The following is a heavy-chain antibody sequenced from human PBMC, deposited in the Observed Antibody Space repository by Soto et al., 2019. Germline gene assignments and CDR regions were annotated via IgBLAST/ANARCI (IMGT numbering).Heavy chain of an antibody. CDR3: ERDRHDRFDY. Sequence: GGSLRLSCAASGFTFSSYSMNWVRQAPGKGLEWVSSISSSSSYIYYADSVKGRFTISRDNAKNSLYLQMKSLRAEDKAVYYCERDRHDRFDYWSQGTLVTVSS. J-gene: IGHJ4*02. V-gene: IGHV3-21*01. CDR1: GFTFSSYS. D-gene: IGHD3-22*01. CDR2: ISSSSSYI.